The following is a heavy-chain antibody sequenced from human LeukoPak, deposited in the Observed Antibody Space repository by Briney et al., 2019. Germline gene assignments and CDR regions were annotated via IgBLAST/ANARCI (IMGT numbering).Heavy chain of an antibody. CDR2: IYYSGST. D-gene: IGHD1-26*01. Sequence: SETLSLTCTVSGGSISSGDYYWSWIRQPPGKGLEWIGYIYYSGSTYYNPSLKSRVTLSVDTSKNQFSLKLSSVTAADTAVYYCASITALSGSYFGYFDYWGQGTLVTVSS. J-gene: IGHJ4*02. V-gene: IGHV4-30-4*08. CDR3: ASITALSGSYFGYFDY. CDR1: GGSISSGDYY.